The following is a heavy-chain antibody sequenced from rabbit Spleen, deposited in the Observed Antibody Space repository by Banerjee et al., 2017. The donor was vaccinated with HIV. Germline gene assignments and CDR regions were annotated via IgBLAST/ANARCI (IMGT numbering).Heavy chain of an antibody. J-gene: IGHJ4*01. CDR3: VRDQAGYAGYGPYYFNL. CDR2: IYSSSGST. V-gene: IGHV1S43*01. Sequence: QSLEESGGGLVKPGASLTLTCTASGFPFSSSYYMCWVRQAPGKGLEWIACIYSSSGSTWYASWVNGRFTISRSTSLNTVTLQMTSLTAADTATYFCVRDQAGYAGYGPYYFNLWGQGTLVTVS. CDR1: GFPFSSSYY. D-gene: IGHD7-1*01.